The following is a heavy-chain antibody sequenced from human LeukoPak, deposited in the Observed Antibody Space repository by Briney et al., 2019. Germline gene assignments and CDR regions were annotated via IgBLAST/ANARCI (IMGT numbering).Heavy chain of an antibody. CDR1: GFTFSSYG. CDR2: IWYDGSNK. V-gene: IGHV3-33*01. CDR3: ARDHDYGGNSPFDY. D-gene: IGHD4-23*01. J-gene: IGHJ4*02. Sequence: GRSLRLSCAASGFTFSSYGMHWVRQAPGKGLEWVAVIWYDGSNKYYADSVKGRFTISRDNSKNTLYLLMNSLRAEDTAVYYCARDHDYGGNSPFDYWGQGTLVTVSS.